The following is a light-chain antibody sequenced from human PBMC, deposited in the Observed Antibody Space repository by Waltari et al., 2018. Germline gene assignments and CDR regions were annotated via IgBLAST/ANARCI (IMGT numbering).Light chain of an antibody. V-gene: IGKV6-21*02. J-gene: IGKJ2*01. Sequence: EIVLTQSPDFQSVAPKEKVTITCRASQSIGSTLHWYQQKPDQSPKLLIKFASQSISGVPSRFSGSGSGIDFTLTISSLEAEDAATYYCHQSSVLPYTFGQGAKLEIK. CDR1: QSIGST. CDR3: HQSSVLPYT. CDR2: FAS.